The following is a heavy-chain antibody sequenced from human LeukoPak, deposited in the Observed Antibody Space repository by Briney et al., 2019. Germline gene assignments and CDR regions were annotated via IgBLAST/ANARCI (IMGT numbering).Heavy chain of an antibody. CDR3: ARYPRDFFYDGSGYTGTRYAFDY. D-gene: IGHD3-22*01. Sequence: ASVKVSCTASGYTFTGYYMNWVRQAPGQGLEWMASINPNSGGTNYAETFKGRVTMTRDTSISTAYMELSRLRSDDTAVYYCARYPRDFFYDGSGYTGTRYAFDYWGQGTLVTVSS. V-gene: IGHV1-2*02. CDR1: GYTFTGYY. CDR2: INPNSGGT. J-gene: IGHJ4*02.